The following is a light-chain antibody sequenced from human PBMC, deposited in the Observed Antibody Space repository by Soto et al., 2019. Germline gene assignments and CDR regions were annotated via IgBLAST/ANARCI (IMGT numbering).Light chain of an antibody. Sequence: IQMTQSPSTLSASVGHSVTITCRASQSISSWLAWYQQKPGKAPKVLIYDASSLESGVPSRFSGSGSGTEFTLTISSLQPDDFATYYCQQYNSYSTFGQGTKVDIK. CDR2: DAS. J-gene: IGKJ1*01. CDR3: QQYNSYST. V-gene: IGKV1-5*01. CDR1: QSISSW.